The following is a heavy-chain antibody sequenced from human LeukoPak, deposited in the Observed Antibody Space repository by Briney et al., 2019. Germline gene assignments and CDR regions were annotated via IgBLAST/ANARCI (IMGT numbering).Heavy chain of an antibody. D-gene: IGHD5-12*01. CDR1: GYAFTSHD. V-gene: IGHV1-8*01. CDR2: MSPNSGHT. Sequence: ASVKVSCKASGYAFTSHDINWVRQATGQGLEWMGWMSPNSGHTGYAQKFQGRVTMTKDTSTDTAYMELSSLRSEDTAVYYCAIDQVNIVATRKYNWFDPWGQGTLVTVSS. CDR3: AIDQVNIVATRKYNWFDP. J-gene: IGHJ5*02.